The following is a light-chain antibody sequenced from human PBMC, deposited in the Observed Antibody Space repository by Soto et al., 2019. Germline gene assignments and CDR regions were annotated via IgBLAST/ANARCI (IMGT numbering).Light chain of an antibody. CDR1: QTISNY. J-gene: IGKJ3*01. V-gene: IGKV1-39*01. Sequence: DIQMTQSPASLAASLGDRITISCRASQTISNYLNWYHQKPGEAPKILIYGASTLQSGVPSSVSGSGSGPEFTLSISSLQPEDFGTYYCQQSYNVPFTFGPGTKVDVK. CDR2: GAS. CDR3: QQSYNVPFT.